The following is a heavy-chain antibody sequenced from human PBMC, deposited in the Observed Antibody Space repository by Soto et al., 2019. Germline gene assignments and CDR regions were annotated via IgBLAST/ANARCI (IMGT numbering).Heavy chain of an antibody. Sequence: ASVKVSCKASGYTFTSYYMHWVRQAPGQGLEWMGIINPSGGSTSYAQKFQGRVTMTRDTSTSTVYMELSSLRSEDTAVYYCARALNDYDSSGFSKVFDYWGQGTLVTVSS. D-gene: IGHD3-22*01. J-gene: IGHJ4*02. CDR1: GYTFTSYY. CDR2: INPSGGST. CDR3: ARALNDYDSSGFSKVFDY. V-gene: IGHV1-46*01.